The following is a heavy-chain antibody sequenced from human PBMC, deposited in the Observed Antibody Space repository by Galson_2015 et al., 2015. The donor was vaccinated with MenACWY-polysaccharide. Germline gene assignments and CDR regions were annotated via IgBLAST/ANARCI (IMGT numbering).Heavy chain of an antibody. CDR1: GFTFSSYS. CDR3: ARVDTNARRYYYYGMDV. J-gene: IGHJ6*02. Sequence: SLRLSCAASGFTFSSYSMNWVRQAPGKGLEWVSYISSSSSTIYYADSVKGRFTISRDNAKNSLYLQMNSLRAEDTAVYYCARVDTNARRYYYYGMDVWGQGTTVTVSS. D-gene: IGHD2-8*01. V-gene: IGHV3-48*01. CDR2: ISSSSSTI.